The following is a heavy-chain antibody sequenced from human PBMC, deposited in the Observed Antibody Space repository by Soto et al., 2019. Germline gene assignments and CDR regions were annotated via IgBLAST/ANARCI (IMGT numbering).Heavy chain of an antibody. CDR2: INHSRST. J-gene: IGHJ6*02. D-gene: IGHD3-16*02. V-gene: IGHV4-34*01. CDR1: GGSFSGYY. Sequence: SEILSLTCAVYGGSFSGYYWSWIRQPPGKGLEWIGEINHSRSTNYNPSLKSRVTISVDTSKNQFSLKLSSVTAADTAVYYCARGDYVWGSYRYYYGMDVWGQGTTVTVSS. CDR3: ARGDYVWGSYRYYYGMDV.